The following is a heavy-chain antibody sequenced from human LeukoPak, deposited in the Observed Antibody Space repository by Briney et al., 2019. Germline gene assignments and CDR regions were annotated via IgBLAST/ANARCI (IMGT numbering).Heavy chain of an antibody. J-gene: IGHJ4*02. CDR1: GFTFSSYD. CDR3: ARSYDTSGNQDY. CDR2: IWYDGSNK. Sequence: GGSLRLSCAASGFTFSSYDMHWVRQAPGKGLEWVAVIWYDGSNKYYADSVKGRFTISRDNSKNTLYLQMNSLRAEDRSVYYCARSYDTSGNQDYWGQGTLVTVSS. V-gene: IGHV3-33*08. D-gene: IGHD3-22*01.